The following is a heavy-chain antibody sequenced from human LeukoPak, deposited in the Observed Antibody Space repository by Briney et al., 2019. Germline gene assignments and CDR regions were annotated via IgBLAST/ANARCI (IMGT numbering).Heavy chain of an antibody. J-gene: IGHJ5*02. D-gene: IGHD6-13*01. CDR3: ARASSTWGNWFDP. CDR1: GFTVSSNH. V-gene: IGHV3-66*01. Sequence: GGSLRLSCAASGFTVSSNHMTWVRQAPGQGLEWVSMIYSNGNTYYADSVKGRFTISRDNSKNTLYLQMNSLRAEDTAVYYCARASSTWGNWFDPWGQGTLVTVSS. CDR2: IYSNGNT.